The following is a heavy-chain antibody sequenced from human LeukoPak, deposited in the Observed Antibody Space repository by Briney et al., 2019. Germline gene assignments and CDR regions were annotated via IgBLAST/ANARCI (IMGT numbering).Heavy chain of an antibody. V-gene: IGHV3-23*01. CDR2: ISGSGYNT. CDR1: GFTFSSYA. J-gene: IGHJ4*02. D-gene: IGHD1-26*01. CDR3: AKEFSGSYYYFDY. Sequence: GGSLRPSCAASGFTFSSYAMSWVRQAPGKGLEWVSTISGSGYNTYYGDSVKGRFTISRDNSKNTLYLQVNSLRAEDTALYYCAKEFSGSYYYFDYWGQGTLVTVSS.